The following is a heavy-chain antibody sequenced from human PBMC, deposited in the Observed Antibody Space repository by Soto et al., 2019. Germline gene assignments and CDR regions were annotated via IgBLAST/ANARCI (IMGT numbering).Heavy chain of an antibody. V-gene: IGHV3-66*01. Sequence: PGGSLRLSCAASGFTVSSNYMSWVRQALGKGLEWVSVIYSGGSTYYADSVKGRFTISRDNSKNTLYLQMNSLRAEDTAVYYCARYTDYYYYMDVWGKGTTVTVYS. CDR2: IYSGGST. J-gene: IGHJ6*03. D-gene: IGHD2-8*01. CDR1: GFTVSSNY. CDR3: ARYTDYYYYMDV.